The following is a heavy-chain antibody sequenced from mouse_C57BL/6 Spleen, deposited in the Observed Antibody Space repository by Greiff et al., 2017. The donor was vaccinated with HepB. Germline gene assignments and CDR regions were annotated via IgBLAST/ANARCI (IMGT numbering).Heavy chain of an antibody. CDR1: GYTFTDYY. V-gene: IGHV1-76*01. CDR2: IYPGSGNT. D-gene: IGHD2-4*01. CDR3: ARGGLRREGLCS. J-gene: IGHJ2*01. Sequence: VQLQQSGAELVRPGASVKLSCKASGYTFTDYYINWVKQRPGQGLEWIARIYPGSGNTYYNEKFKGKATLTAEKSSSTAYMQLSSLTSEDSAVYFCARGGLRREGLCSWGQGTTLTVSS.